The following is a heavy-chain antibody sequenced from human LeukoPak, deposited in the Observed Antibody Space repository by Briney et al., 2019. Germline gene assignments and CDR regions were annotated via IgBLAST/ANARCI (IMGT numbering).Heavy chain of an antibody. Sequence: SVKVSCKASGGTFSSYAISWVRQAPGQGLEWMGGIIPIFGTANYAQKFQGRVTITADESTSTAYMELSSLRSEDTAVYYCARDGRGENWFDPWGQETLVTVSS. V-gene: IGHV1-69*01. D-gene: IGHD3-10*01. CDR3: ARDGRGENWFDP. J-gene: IGHJ5*02. CDR2: IIPIFGTA. CDR1: GGTFSSYA.